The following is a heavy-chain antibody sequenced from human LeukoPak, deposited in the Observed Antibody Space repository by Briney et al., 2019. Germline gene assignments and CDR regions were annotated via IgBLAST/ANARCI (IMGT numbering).Heavy chain of an antibody. CDR1: GYTFTGYY. CDR2: INPNSGGT. Sequence: APVKVSCKASGYTFTGYYMHWVRQAPGQGLEWMGWINPNSGGTNYAQKFQGRVTMTRDTSISSAYMELSRLRSDDTAVYYCARLYGGYDSRDFDYWGQGTLVTVSS. V-gene: IGHV1-2*02. J-gene: IGHJ4*02. CDR3: ARLYGGYDSRDFDY. D-gene: IGHD5-12*01.